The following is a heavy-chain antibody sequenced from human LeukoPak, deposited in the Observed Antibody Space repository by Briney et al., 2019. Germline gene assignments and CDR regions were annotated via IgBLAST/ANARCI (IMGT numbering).Heavy chain of an antibody. D-gene: IGHD4-17*01. Sequence: GGSLRLSCAASGFTFSSYWMSWVRQAPGKGLEWVANIKQDGSEKYYVDSVKGRFTISRDNAKNSLYLQMNSLRAEDTAVYYCARELDYGDYGGALFDYWGQGTLVTVSS. CDR2: IKQDGSEK. CDR1: GFTFSSYW. J-gene: IGHJ4*02. CDR3: ARELDYGDYGGALFDY. V-gene: IGHV3-7*01.